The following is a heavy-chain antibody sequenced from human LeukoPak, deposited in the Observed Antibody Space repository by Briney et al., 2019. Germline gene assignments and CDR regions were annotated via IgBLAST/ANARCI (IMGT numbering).Heavy chain of an antibody. CDR1: GGSISSGSYY. Sequence: PPETLSLTCTVSGGSISSGSYYWSWIRQPAGKGLEWIGRIYTSGSTNYNPSLKSRVTISVDTSKNQFSLKLSSVTAADTAMYYCARGGPLYFDYWGQGTLVTVSS. CDR2: IYTSGST. V-gene: IGHV4-61*02. CDR3: ARGGPLYFDY. J-gene: IGHJ4*02.